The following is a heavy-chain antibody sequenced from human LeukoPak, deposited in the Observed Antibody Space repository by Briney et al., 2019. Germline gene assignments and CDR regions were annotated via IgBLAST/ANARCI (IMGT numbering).Heavy chain of an antibody. J-gene: IGHJ3*02. Sequence: GGSLRLSWSASGFTVSNNYMSWARQAPGKGREWVSFIYIGGSTYYADSVRRRFTIARDNSKTTMYLQMHSLSAEETAVYYCARVRYNGFDIWGQGTMLPVSS. CDR1: GFTVSNNY. V-gene: IGHV3-53*01. D-gene: IGHD1-14*01. CDR3: ARVRYNGFDI. CDR2: IYIGGST.